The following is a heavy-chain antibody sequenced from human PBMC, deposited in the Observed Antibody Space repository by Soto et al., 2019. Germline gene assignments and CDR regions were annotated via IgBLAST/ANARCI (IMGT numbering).Heavy chain of an antibody. V-gene: IGHV4-4*02. Sequence: SETLSLTCAVSGGSISSSNWWSWVRQPPGKGLEWIGEIYHSGSTNYNPSLKSRVTISVDKSKNQFSLKLSSVTAADTAVYYCAGRTPTTYYDILTGHYGAYYFDYWGQGTLVTVSS. CDR1: GGSISSSNW. CDR3: AGRTPTTYYDILTGHYGAYYFDY. J-gene: IGHJ4*02. D-gene: IGHD3-9*01. CDR2: IYHSGST.